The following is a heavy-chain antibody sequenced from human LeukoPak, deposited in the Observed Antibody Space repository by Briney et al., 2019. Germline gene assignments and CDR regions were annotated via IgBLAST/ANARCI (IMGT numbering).Heavy chain of an antibody. CDR1: GFTFRSYS. Sequence: QTGGSLRLSCAASGFTFRSYSMAWVHLAPGKGLEWVSVIRGGADDTSYADSVKGRFTISRDNSKNTLFLQMDGLRVEDTAVYYCATSGFSGYDHPSWGQGTLVTVSS. CDR2: IRGGADDT. D-gene: IGHD5-12*01. J-gene: IGHJ5*02. V-gene: IGHV3-23*01. CDR3: ATSGFSGYDHPS.